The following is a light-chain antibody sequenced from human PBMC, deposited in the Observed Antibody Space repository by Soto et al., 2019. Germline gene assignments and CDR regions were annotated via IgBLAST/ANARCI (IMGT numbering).Light chain of an antibody. CDR2: KAS. J-gene: IGKJ2*01. CDR1: QSISGW. V-gene: IGKV1-5*03. Sequence: DIQMTQSPSTLSASVGDRVTITCRASQSISGWLAWYQQKPGKAPKLLIYKASSLESGVPSRFSGSGSGTEFTLTISSLQPDDFATYYCQQYDTYLRTFGQGTKLEIK. CDR3: QQYDTYLRT.